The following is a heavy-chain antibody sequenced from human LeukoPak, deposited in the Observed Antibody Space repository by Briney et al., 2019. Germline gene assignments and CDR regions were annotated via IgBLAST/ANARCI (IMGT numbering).Heavy chain of an antibody. CDR3: ARQLRYFDWLFESQPANGEYFDY. Sequence: PSETLSLTCTVSGGSISSSSYYWGWIRQPPGKGLEWIGSIYYSGSTYYNPSLKSRVTISVDTSKNQFSLKLSSVTAADTAVYYCARQLRYFDWLFESQPANGEYFDYWGQGTLVTVSS. CDR1: GGSISSSSYY. J-gene: IGHJ4*02. D-gene: IGHD3-9*01. V-gene: IGHV4-39*01. CDR2: IYYSGST.